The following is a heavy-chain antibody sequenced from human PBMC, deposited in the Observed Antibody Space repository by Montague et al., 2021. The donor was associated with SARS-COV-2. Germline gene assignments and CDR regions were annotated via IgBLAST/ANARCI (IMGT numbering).Heavy chain of an antibody. D-gene: IGHD2-2*01. J-gene: IGHJ3*02. Sequence: SETLSLTCAISGGSFSNYYWSWIRQPPGKGLEWIGEVNQSGTTIYNPSVKSGVTISEDTSMNQFYLRLNSVTAAGTAVYYCARGRRPMVVPGAGPAGRAFDIWGQGTMVTVSS. CDR1: GGSFSNYY. CDR3: ARGRRPMVVPGAGPAGRAFDI. V-gene: IGHV4-34*01. CDR2: VNQSGTT.